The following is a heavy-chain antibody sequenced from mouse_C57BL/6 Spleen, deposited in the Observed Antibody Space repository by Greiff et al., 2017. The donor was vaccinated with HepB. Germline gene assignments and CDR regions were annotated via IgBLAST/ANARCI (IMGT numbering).Heavy chain of an antibody. CDR3: ARSGYGYDGGAWFAY. CDR2: INPGSGGT. J-gene: IGHJ3*01. D-gene: IGHD2-2*01. V-gene: IGHV1-54*01. Sequence: VQRVESGAELVRPGTSVKVSCKASGYAFTNYLIEWVKQRPGQGLEWIGVINPGSGGTNYNEKFKGKATLTADKSSSTAYMQLSSLTSEDSAVYFCARSGYGYDGGAWFAYWGQGTLVTVSA. CDR1: GYAFTNYL.